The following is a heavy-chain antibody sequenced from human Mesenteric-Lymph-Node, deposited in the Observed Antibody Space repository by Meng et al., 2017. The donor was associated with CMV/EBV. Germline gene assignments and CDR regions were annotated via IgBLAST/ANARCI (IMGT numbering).Heavy chain of an antibody. Sequence: GESLKISCAASGFTFSNAWMSWVRQAPGKGLEWVGFIRSKAYGGTTEYAASVKGRFTISRDDSKSIAYLQMNSLKTEDTAVYYCTRVMGWELLGYYYGMDVWGQGTTVTVSS. CDR1: GFTFSNAW. V-gene: IGHV3-49*04. CDR3: TRVMGWELLGYYYGMDV. J-gene: IGHJ6*02. D-gene: IGHD1-26*01. CDR2: IRSKAYGGTT.